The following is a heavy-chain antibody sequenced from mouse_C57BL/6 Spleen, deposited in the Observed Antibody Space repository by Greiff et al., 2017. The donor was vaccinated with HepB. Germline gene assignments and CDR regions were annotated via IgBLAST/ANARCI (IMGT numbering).Heavy chain of an antibody. CDR3: ARRGLPYAMDY. V-gene: IGHV1-59*01. J-gene: IGHJ4*01. CDR1: GYTFTSYW. CDR2: IDPSDSYT. D-gene: IGHD3-3*01. Sequence: QVQLQQPGAELVRPGTSVKLSCKASGYTFTSYWMHWVKRRPGQGLEWIGVIDPSDSYTNYNQKFKGKATLTVDTSSSTAYMQLSSLTSEDSAVYYCARRGLPYAMDYWGQGTSVTVSS.